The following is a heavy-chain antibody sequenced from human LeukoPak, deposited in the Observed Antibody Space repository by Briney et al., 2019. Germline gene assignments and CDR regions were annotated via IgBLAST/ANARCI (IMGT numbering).Heavy chain of an antibody. J-gene: IGHJ3*02. CDR3: AREDYDFWGTGGAFDI. CDR2: ISAYNGNT. CDR1: GYTFTSYG. D-gene: IGHD3-3*01. Sequence: GASVKVSCKASGYTFTSYGISWVRQAPGQGLEWMGWISAYNGNTNYAQKLQGRVTMTTDTSTSTAYMELGSLRSDDTAVYYCAREDYDFWGTGGAFDIWGQGTMVTVSS. V-gene: IGHV1-18*01.